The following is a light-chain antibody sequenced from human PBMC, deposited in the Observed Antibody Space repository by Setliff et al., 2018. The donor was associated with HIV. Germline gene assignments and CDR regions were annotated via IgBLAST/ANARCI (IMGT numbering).Light chain of an antibody. Sequence: QSVLTQSPSVPGAPGQRVTISCTGSSSNIGAGYDVHWYQQLPGTAPKLLIYGNSNRPSGVPDRFSGSKSGTSASLAITGLQAEDEADYYCCSFTSSDNYVFGSGTKVTVL. CDR2: GNS. CDR1: SSNIGAGYD. J-gene: IGLJ1*01. V-gene: IGLV1-40*01. CDR3: CSFTSSDNYV.